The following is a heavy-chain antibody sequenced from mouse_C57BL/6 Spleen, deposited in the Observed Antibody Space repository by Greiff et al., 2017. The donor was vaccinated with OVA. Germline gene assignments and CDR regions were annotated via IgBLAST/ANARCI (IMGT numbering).Heavy chain of an antibody. Sequence: QVQLQQSGPELVKPGASVKISCKASGYAFSSSWMNWVKQRPGKGLEWIGRIYPGDGDTNYNGKFKGKATLTADKSSSTAYMQLSSLTSEDSAVYFCALDSSHYAMDYWGQGTSVTVSS. CDR1: GYAFSSSW. D-gene: IGHD3-2*02. V-gene: IGHV1-82*01. J-gene: IGHJ4*01. CDR3: ALDSSHYAMDY. CDR2: IYPGDGDT.